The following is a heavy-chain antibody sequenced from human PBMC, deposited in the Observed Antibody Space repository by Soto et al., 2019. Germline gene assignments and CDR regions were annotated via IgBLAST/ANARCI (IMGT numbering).Heavy chain of an antibody. CDR1: ADSINNGNYS. J-gene: IGHJ4*01. V-gene: IGHV4-30-4*01. CDR3: ASNSYGYTFYDN. D-gene: IGHD5-18*01. CDR2: IYYGGST. Sequence: PSETLSLTCTLSADSINNGNYSRDFFPQPPGKCLEWIGYIYYGGSTYYNPSLKSRVTISVDTSKSQFSLKLSSVTAADTAVYYCASNSYGYTFYDNWGQGSLVPASS.